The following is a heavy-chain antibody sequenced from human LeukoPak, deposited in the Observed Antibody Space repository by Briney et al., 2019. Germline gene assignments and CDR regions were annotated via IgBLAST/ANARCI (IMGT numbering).Heavy chain of an antibody. Sequence: ASVKVSCKASGYTFTSYDINWVRQATGQGLEWMGWMNPNSGNTGYAQKFQGRVTMTRNTSISTAYMELSSLRSEDTAVYYCATVGVLYGDYPIDYWGQGTLVTVSS. J-gene: IGHJ4*02. CDR2: MNPNSGNT. D-gene: IGHD4-17*01. CDR1: GYTFTSYD. V-gene: IGHV1-8*01. CDR3: ATVGVLYGDYPIDY.